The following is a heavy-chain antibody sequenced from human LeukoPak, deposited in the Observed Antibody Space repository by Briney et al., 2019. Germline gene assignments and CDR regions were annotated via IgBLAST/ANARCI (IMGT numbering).Heavy chain of an antibody. V-gene: IGHV3-23*01. Sequence: GRTLRLSCAASGFTFNTYGMTWVRQAPGKGLEWVSGISGSGGSTYYADSVKGRFTISRDNSKDTVYLQMNSLRAEDTAVYYCARGGGYTDYWGQGILVTVSS. J-gene: IGHJ4*02. CDR1: GFTFNTYG. CDR2: ISGSGGST. D-gene: IGHD5-24*01. CDR3: ARGGGYTDY.